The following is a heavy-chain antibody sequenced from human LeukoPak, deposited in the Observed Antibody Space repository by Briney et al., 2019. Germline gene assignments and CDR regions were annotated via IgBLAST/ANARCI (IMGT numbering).Heavy chain of an antibody. CDR3: ARDGPSLRTYYYYGMDV. J-gene: IGHJ6*02. CDR1: GGSFSGYY. V-gene: IGHV4-34*01. CDR2: INHSGST. D-gene: IGHD5/OR15-5a*01. Sequence: PSQSLSLACAVDGGSFSGYYSSWIRQPPGKGMGCIGEINHSGSTNYNPSLKSRVTISVDTSKNQFSLKLSSVTAADTAVYYCARDGPSLRTYYYYGMDVWGQGTTVTVSS.